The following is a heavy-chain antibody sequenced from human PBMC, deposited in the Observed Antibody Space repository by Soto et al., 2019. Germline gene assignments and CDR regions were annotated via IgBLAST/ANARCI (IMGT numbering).Heavy chain of an antibody. CDR3: ARERGGATATLDYYYFYMDV. Sequence: QVQLVQSGAEVGKPGASVTVSCRSSGDSFNDYYIHWVRQAPGQGFEWMGWINPNGGVTKYAQKFQGWVSMTRDTSIRTVYMQLSRLRSDDTAVYYCARERGGATATLDYYYFYMDVWGTGTTVTVSS. CDR2: INPNGGVT. D-gene: IGHD5-12*01. CDR1: GDSFNDYY. V-gene: IGHV1-2*04. J-gene: IGHJ6*03.